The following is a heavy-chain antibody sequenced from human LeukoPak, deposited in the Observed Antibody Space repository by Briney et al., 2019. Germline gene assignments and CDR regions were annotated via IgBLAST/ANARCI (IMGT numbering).Heavy chain of an antibody. D-gene: IGHD3-22*01. CDR2: INHSGST. J-gene: IGHJ4*02. V-gene: IGHV4-34*01. Sequence: SETLSLTCAVYGGSFSGYYWSWIRQPPGKGLEWIGEINHSGSTNYNPSLKSRVTISVDTSKNQFSLKLSSVTAADTAVYYCARGGYYYDSSGYKGWGQGTLVTVSS. CDR3: ARGGYYYDSSGYKG. CDR1: GGSFSGYY.